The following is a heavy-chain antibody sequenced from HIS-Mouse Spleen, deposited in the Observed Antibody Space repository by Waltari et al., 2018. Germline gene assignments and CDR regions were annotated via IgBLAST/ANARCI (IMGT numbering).Heavy chain of an antibody. J-gene: IGHJ4*02. Sequence: QVQLVESGGGVVQPGRSLRLPCAASGFTFSSDGMHWVRQAPGKGLEWVAVISYDGSNKYYADSVKGRFTISRDNSKNTLYLQMNSLRAEDTAVYYCAKDRGSQFDYWGQGTLVTVSS. V-gene: IGHV3-30*18. CDR3: AKDRGSQFDY. CDR2: ISYDGSNK. CDR1: GFTFSSDG. D-gene: IGHD1-26*01.